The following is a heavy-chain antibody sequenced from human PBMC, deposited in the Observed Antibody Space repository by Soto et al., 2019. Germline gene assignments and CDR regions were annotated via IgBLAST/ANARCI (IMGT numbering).Heavy chain of an antibody. CDR1: GFTLSSYS. Sequence: QVQLVESGGGVAQPGRSLRLFCAASGFTLSSYSLHWVRQSPCKGLEWVAAISSDGTEKHYADSVKGRFTISRDNSKNTLSLQLNSLRTEDTAVYYCARMFGFSYGPANRGMDVWGQGTTVTVSS. CDR2: ISSDGTEK. J-gene: IGHJ6*02. D-gene: IGHD5-18*01. CDR3: ARMFGFSYGPANRGMDV. V-gene: IGHV3-30*04.